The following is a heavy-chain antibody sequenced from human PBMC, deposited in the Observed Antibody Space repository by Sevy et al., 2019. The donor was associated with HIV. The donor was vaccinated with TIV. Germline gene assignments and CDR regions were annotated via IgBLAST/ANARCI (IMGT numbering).Heavy chain of an antibody. CDR3: SNKGGSRPNDAFDT. CDR1: GFSFSWYW. V-gene: IGHV3-7*01. D-gene: IGHD3-10*01. J-gene: IGHJ3*02. Sequence: GGSLRLSCAASGFSFSWYWMSWVRQTPEKGLEWVANIRQDGSEKNYVDSVKGRFTISRDNAKNSLYLQMNGLRAEDTAVYYFSNKGGSRPNDAFDTLGQGKMVTV. CDR2: IRQDGSEK.